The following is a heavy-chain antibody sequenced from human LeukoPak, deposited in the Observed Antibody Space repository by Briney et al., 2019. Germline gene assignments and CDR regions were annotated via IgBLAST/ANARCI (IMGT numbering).Heavy chain of an antibody. CDR1: GFTFRSYW. D-gene: IGHD3-3*01. V-gene: IGHV3-7*01. Sequence: GGSLRLSCEGSGFTFRSYWLSWVRQAPGKGLEWVAKIKKDGSEKYYVESVKGRFTISRDNAKNSLHVQMNSLRAEDTAVYFCTRDYDFGPPDYWGQGTLVSVSS. CDR2: IKKDGSEK. CDR3: TRDYDFGPPDY. J-gene: IGHJ4*02.